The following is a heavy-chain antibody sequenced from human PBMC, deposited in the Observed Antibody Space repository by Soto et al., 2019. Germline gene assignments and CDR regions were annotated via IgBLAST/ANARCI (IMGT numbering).Heavy chain of an antibody. D-gene: IGHD2-15*01. CDR1: GGSISSSSYY. V-gene: IGHV4-39*07. CDR3: ARAGRCYCSGFSCDAGLYGMDV. Sequence: PSETLSLTCTVSGGSISSSSYYWGWIRQPPGKGLEWIGSIYYSGSTYYNPSLKSRVTISVDTSKNQFSLKLSSVTAVDTAVYYCARAGRCYCSGFSCDAGLYGMDVWGQGTTVTVSS. J-gene: IGHJ6*02. CDR2: IYYSGST.